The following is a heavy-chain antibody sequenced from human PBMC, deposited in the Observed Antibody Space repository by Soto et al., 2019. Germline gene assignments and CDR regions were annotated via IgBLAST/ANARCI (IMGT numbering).Heavy chain of an antibody. CDR3: ARDLGGSHLYYFDY. CDR2: ISSSGRYI. CDR1: GFTFSSYN. V-gene: IGHV3-21*01. Sequence: PGGSLRLSCSASGFTFSSYNMNGVRQAPGKGLEWVSSISSSGRYIYYADSVKGRFTISRDNAKNSLYLQMNSLRAEDTAVYSCARDLGGSHLYYFDYWGQGTLVTVSS. D-gene: IGHD1-26*01. J-gene: IGHJ4*02.